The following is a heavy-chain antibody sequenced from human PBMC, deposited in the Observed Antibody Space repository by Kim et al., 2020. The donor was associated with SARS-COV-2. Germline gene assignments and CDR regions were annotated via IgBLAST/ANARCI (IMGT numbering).Heavy chain of an antibody. Sequence: ASVKVSCKASGYTFTSYVMHWVRQAPGQRLEWMGWINAGNGNTKYSQKFQGRVTITRDTSASTAYMELSSLRSEDTAVYYCARDRFSSRPGYFDLWGRGTLVTVSS. J-gene: IGHJ2*01. CDR3: ARDRFSSRPGYFDL. CDR2: INAGNGNT. CDR1: GYTFTSYV. V-gene: IGHV1-3*01. D-gene: IGHD6-13*01.